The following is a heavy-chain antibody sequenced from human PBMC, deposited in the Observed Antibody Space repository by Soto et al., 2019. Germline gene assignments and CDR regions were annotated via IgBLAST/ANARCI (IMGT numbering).Heavy chain of an antibody. CDR1: GFTFSSYS. Sequence: PGGSLRLSCAASGFTFSSYSMNWVRQAPGKGLEWVSYISSSSSTIYYADSVKGRFTISRDNAKNSLYLQMNSLRAEDTAVYYCARDCDREYSYGYCWGQGTLVTVSS. V-gene: IGHV3-48*01. CDR2: ISSSSSTI. D-gene: IGHD5-18*01. CDR3: ARDCDREYSYGYC. J-gene: IGHJ4*02.